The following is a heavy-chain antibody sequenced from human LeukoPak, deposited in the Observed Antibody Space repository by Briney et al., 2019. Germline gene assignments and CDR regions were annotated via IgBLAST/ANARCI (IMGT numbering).Heavy chain of an antibody. D-gene: IGHD2-2*02. V-gene: IGHV1-2*04. J-gene: IGHJ4*02. CDR3: ATGYCSSTSCYRGDYYFDY. CDR1: GYTFTGYY. CDR2: INPNSGGT. Sequence: ASVKVSCKASGYTFTGYYMHWVRQAPGQGLEWMGWINPNSGGTNYAQKFQGWVTMTEDTSTDTAYMELSSLRSEDTAVYYCATGYCSSTSCYRGDYYFDYWGQGTLVTVSS.